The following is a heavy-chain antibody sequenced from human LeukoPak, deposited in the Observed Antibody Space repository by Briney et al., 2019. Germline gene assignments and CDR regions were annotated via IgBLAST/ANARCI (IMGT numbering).Heavy chain of an antibody. CDR1: GFTFSSYS. D-gene: IGHD3-22*01. CDR2: ISSSSSYI. Sequence: PGGSLRLSCAASGFTFSSYSMNWVRQAPGRGLEWVSSISSSSSYIYYADSVKGRFTISRDNAKNSLYLQMNSLRAEDTAAYYCARRDSYYYDSSGYYSWFDPWGQGTLVTVSS. CDR3: ARRDSYYYDSSGYYSWFDP. J-gene: IGHJ5*02. V-gene: IGHV3-21*01.